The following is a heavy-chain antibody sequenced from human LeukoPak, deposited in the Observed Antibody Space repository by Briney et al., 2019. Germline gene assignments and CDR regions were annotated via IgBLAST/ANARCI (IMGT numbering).Heavy chain of an antibody. CDR2: INHSGST. Sequence: PSETLSLTCAVYGGSFSGYYWSWIRQPPGKGLEWIGEINHSGSTNYNPSLKSRVTISVDTSKNQFSLKLSSVTAADTAVYYCARTDQRGRPFDHWGQGTLVTVSS. CDR1: GGSFSGYY. D-gene: IGHD2-2*01. V-gene: IGHV4-34*01. CDR3: ARTDQRGRPFDH. J-gene: IGHJ4*02.